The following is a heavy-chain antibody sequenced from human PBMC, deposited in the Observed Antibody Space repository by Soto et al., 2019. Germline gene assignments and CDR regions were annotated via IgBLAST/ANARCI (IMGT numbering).Heavy chain of an antibody. CDR2: ISSSSSYT. J-gene: IGHJ5*02. Sequence: GGSLRLSCAASGFTFSDYYMSWIRQAPGKGLEWVSYISSSSSYTNYADSVKGRFTISRDNAKNSLYLQMNSLRAEDTAVYYCARDPSTYCSSTSCYTWFDPWGQGTLVTVS. CDR3: ARDPSTYCSSTSCYTWFDP. V-gene: IGHV3-11*06. D-gene: IGHD2-2*02. CDR1: GFTFSDYY.